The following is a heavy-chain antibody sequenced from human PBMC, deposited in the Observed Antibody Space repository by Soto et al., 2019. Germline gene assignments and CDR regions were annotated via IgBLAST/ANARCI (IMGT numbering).Heavy chain of an antibody. CDR3: ARDDWNYYYYYMDV. CDR1: GFTFSSYS. Sequence: GGSLRLSCAASGFTFSSYSMNWVRQAPGKGLEWVSYISSSSTIYYADSVKGRITISRDNAKNSLYLQMNSLRAEDAAVYYCARDDWNYYYYYMDVWGKGTTVTVSS. V-gene: IGHV3-48*04. D-gene: IGHD3-9*01. J-gene: IGHJ6*03. CDR2: ISSSSTI.